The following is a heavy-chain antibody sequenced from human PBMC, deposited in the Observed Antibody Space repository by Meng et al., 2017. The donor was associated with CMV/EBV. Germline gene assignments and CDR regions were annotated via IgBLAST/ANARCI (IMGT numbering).Heavy chain of an antibody. CDR3: ARDLMNCSSTSCANWFDP. CDR2: IYTSGST. Sequence: VQLQESGPGLVEPSETLSLPCTVSGGSISSYYWSWIRQPAGKGLEWIGRIYTSGSTNYNPSLKSRVTMSVDTSKNQFSLKLSSVTAADTAVYYCARDLMNCSSTSCANWFDPWGQGTLVTVSS. V-gene: IGHV4-4*07. CDR1: GGSISSYY. D-gene: IGHD2-2*01. J-gene: IGHJ5*02.